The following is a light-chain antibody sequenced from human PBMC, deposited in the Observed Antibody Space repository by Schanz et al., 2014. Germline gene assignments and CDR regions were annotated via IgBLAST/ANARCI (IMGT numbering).Light chain of an antibody. J-gene: IGLJ3*02. Sequence: QSVLTQPPSVSAAPGQKVTISCSGSSSNIGNNYVSWYQQLPGTAPKLLIYGNSNRPSGVPDRFSASKSDTSASLAISGLRSEDEADYYCAAWDDSLSGYWVFGGGTKLTVL. CDR1: SSNIGNNY. V-gene: IGLV1-47*02. CDR2: GNS. CDR3: AAWDDSLSGYWV.